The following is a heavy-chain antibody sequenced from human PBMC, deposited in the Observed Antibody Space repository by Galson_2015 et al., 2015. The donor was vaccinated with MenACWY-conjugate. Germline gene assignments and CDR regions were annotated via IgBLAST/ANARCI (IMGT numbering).Heavy chain of an antibody. V-gene: IGHV5-51*01. CDR3: ARHPPGGRGMDV. Sequence: QSGAEVKKPGESLKISCKAFGYNFITYWIGWVRQVPGKGLEWVGLISPIDSKTRYSPAFEGRVTISADNSITTAYLQWNSLQASDTAMYYCARHPPGGRGMDVWGQGTTVTVSS. D-gene: IGHD1-26*01. CDR1: GYNFITYW. J-gene: IGHJ6*02. CDR2: ISPIDSKT.